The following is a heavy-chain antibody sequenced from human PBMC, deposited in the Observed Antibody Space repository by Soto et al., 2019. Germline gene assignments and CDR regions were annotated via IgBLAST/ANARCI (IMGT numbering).Heavy chain of an antibody. CDR1: GFTFGGYG. D-gene: IGHD3-10*01. J-gene: IGHJ4*02. Sequence: GGSLRLSCAASGFTFGGYGMHWVRQAPGKGLEWAAAISYDGRNTYYADSVQGRFAISRDNSKNTMYLQMNSLRVEDTAVYYCARAKWHDGSGRVREFGYWGQGALVTVSS. V-gene: IGHV3-33*01. CDR3: ARAKWHDGSGRVREFGY. CDR2: ISYDGRNT.